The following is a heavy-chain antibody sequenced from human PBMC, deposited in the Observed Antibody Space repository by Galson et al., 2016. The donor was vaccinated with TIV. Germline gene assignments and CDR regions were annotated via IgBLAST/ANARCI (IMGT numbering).Heavy chain of an antibody. V-gene: IGHV1-2*02. J-gene: IGHJ5*01. Sequence: SVKVSCKASGYIFTAYYLHWVRQAPGQGLEWMGWTNPDSGDTYYAQKFQGRVTMTRDTSIGTAYMELHRLRSDDTAVYYCARREGWHDSTGLYPDMRWFDSWGQGTLVTVSS. CDR1: GYIFTAYY. CDR3: ARREGWHDSTGLYPDMRWFDS. D-gene: IGHD3-22*01. CDR2: TNPDSGDT.